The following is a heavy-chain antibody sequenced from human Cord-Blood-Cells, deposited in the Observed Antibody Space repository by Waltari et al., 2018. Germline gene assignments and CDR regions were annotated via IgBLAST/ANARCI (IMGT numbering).Heavy chain of an antibody. CDR1: GGSFSGYS. CDR3: ARRHYTVVTPFDY. Sequence: QVQLQQWGAGLLKPSETLSLICAVYGGSFSGYSWSWIRQPPGKRLQWIEEINHSGSTNYNPSLKSRVTISVDTSKSQFSRKLSSVTAADTAVYYGARRHYTVVTPFDYWGQGTLVTVSS. D-gene: IGHD2-15*01. V-gene: IGHV4-34*01. CDR2: INHSGST. J-gene: IGHJ4*02.